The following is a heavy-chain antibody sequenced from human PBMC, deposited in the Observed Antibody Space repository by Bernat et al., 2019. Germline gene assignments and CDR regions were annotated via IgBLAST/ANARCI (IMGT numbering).Heavy chain of an antibody. CDR3: ASHPTSSGRWFS. CDR2: IHYSGST. V-gene: IGHV4-59*01. CDR1: GASISNYY. J-gene: IGHJ1*01. Sequence: QVQLQESGPGLVRPSETLSLTCTVSGASISNYYCSWIRQSPGKGLEWIGYIHYSGSTNYNPSLNSRVTISLHTSKNQFSLKLSSVTAADTAVYYCASHPTSSGRWFSWGQGTLVTVSS. D-gene: IGHD3-10*01.